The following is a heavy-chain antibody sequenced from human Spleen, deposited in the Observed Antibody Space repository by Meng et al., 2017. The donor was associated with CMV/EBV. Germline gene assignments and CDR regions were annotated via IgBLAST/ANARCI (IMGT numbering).Heavy chain of an antibody. CDR1: GGSINSGDYD. D-gene: IGHD3-3*01. V-gene: IGHV4-30-4*08. CDR3: ARDHTIPL. CDR2: IYYSGST. Sequence: LTCTVSGGSINSGDYDWSWIRQPPGKGLEWIGFIYYSGSTYYNPSLKSRVAISVNKSKNQFSLRLTSVTAADTAVYYCARDHTIPLWGRGTLVTVSS. J-gene: IGHJ1*01.